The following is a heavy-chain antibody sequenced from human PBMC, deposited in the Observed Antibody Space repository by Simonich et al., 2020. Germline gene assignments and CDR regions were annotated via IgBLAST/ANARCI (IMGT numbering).Heavy chain of an antibody. D-gene: IGHD1-7*01. CDR3: AKRSGVSITGTFDY. CDR2: ISGRGGST. V-gene: IGHV3-23*01. J-gene: IGHJ4*02. CDR1: GFTFSSYA. Sequence: EVQLLESGGGLVQPGGSLRRSWAASGFTFSSYAMGWVRQARGKGRGGVAAISGRGGSTYYADSVKGRFTISRDNSKNTLYLQMNSLRAEDTAVYYCAKRSGVSITGTFDYWGQGTLVTVSS.